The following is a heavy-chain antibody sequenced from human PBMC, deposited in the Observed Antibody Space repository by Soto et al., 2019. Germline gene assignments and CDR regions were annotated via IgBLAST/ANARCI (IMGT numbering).Heavy chain of an antibody. J-gene: IGHJ4*02. V-gene: IGHV4-59*11. CDR1: GGSISTHY. Sequence: SETLSLTCTVSGGSISTHYWNWVRQPPGKGLEWIGYIDYKENTKYNPSLKSRVTTSVDTSNNQFSLNLNSVTAADTAVYHCARDYYGDYYFDSWGQGILVTVSS. D-gene: IGHD4-17*01. CDR3: ARDYYGDYYFDS. CDR2: IDYKENT.